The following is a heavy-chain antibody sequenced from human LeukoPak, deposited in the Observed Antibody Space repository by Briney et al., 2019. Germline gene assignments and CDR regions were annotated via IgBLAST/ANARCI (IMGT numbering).Heavy chain of an antibody. CDR2: IYGGGNT. CDR3: ARDDNWNDGRGLDD. D-gene: IGHD1-1*01. CDR1: GFTFSSYS. V-gene: IGHV3-53*01. Sequence: GGSLRLSCAASGFTFSSYSMNWVRQAPGKGLEWVSIIYGGGNTYYAGSVKGRFIISRDSSKNTLYLQMSSLRAGDTAVYYCARDDNWNDGRGLDDWGQGTLVTVSS. J-gene: IGHJ4*02.